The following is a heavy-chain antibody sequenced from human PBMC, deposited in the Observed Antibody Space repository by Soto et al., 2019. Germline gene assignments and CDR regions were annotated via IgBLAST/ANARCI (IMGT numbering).Heavy chain of an antibody. J-gene: IGHJ4*02. Sequence: QVRLVQSGAEVKKPGASVKVSCKASGYTFTSYGISWVRQAPGQGLEWMGWISAYNGNTNYAQKLQGRVTMTTDTSTSTAYMELRSLRSDDTAVYYCARALYYDILTGPATFDYWGQGTLVTVSS. D-gene: IGHD3-9*01. CDR2: ISAYNGNT. CDR1: GYTFTSYG. V-gene: IGHV1-18*01. CDR3: ARALYYDILTGPATFDY.